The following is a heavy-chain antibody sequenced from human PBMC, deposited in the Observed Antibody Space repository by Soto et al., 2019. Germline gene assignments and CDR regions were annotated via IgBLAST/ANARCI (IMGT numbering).Heavy chain of an antibody. V-gene: IGHV4-39*01. D-gene: IGHD1-26*01. J-gene: IGHJ4*02. CDR1: GGSISSSSYY. CDR2: IYYSGST. CDR3: ARXPPAVGATKLLDY. Sequence: LSLTCTVSGGSISSSSYYWGWIRQPPGKGLEWIGSIYYSGSTYYNPSLKSRVTISVDTSKNQFSLKLSSVTAADTAVYYCARXPPAVGATKLLDYWGQGTLVTVSS.